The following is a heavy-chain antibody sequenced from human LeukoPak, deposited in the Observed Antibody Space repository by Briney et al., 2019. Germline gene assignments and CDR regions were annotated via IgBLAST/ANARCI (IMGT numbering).Heavy chain of an antibody. V-gene: IGHV4-34*01. Sequence: SETLSLTCAVYGGSFSGYYWSWIRQPPGKGLEWIGYIYHSGSTYYNPSLKSRVTISVDRSRNQFSLKLSSVTAADTAVYYCARDLSWSGYYYFDYWGQGTLVTVSS. D-gene: IGHD3-3*01. CDR3: ARDLSWSGYYYFDY. CDR2: IYHSGST. CDR1: GGSFSGYY. J-gene: IGHJ4*02.